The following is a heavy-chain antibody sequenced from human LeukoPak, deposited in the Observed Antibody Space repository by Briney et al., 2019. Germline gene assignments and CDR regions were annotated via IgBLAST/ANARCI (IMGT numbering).Heavy chain of an antibody. CDR2: IYYSGST. V-gene: IGHV4-39*07. J-gene: IGHJ4*02. CDR3: ARGDVTLGIQLWLQYTYYFDY. CDR1: GGSISSSSYY. D-gene: IGHD5-18*01. Sequence: SETLSLTCTVSGGSISSSSYYWGWIRQPPGKGLEWIGSIYYSGSTYYNPSLKSRVTISVDTSKNQFSLKLSSVTAADTAVYYCARGDVTLGIQLWLQYTYYFDYWGQGTLVTVSS.